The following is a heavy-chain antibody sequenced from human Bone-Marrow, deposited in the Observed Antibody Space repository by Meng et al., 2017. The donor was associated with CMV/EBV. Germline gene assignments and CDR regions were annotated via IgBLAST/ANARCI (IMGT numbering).Heavy chain of an antibody. D-gene: IGHD5-18*01. CDR1: GFTFRSYA. J-gene: IGHJ4*02. Sequence: GESLKISCAASGFTFRSYAMSWVRQAPGKGLEWVAVISYDGSNKYYADSVKGRFTISRDNSKNTLYLQMNSLRAEDTAVYYCARKSSGYSYDHWGQGTLVTVSS. CDR3: ARKSSGYSYDH. CDR2: ISYDGSNK. V-gene: IGHV3-30*04.